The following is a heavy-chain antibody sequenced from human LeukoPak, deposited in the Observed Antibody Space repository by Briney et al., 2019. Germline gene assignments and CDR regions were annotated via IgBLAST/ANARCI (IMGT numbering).Heavy chain of an antibody. J-gene: IGHJ4*02. D-gene: IGHD6-19*01. CDR3: ARDEGSSGCFDY. CDR2: ISGSGGST. CDR1: GXTFSSSA. Sequence: GGSLRLSCAASGXTFSSSAMSWVRQAPGKGREWVSVISGSGGSTYYADSVKGRFTISRDNSNNTLYLQMNSLRAEDTAVYYCARDEGSSGCFDYWGQGTLVTVSS. V-gene: IGHV3-23*01.